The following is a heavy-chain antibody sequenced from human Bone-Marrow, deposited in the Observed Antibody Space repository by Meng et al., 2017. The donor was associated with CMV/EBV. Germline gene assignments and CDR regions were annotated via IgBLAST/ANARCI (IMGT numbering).Heavy chain of an antibody. CDR2: IYYSGST. D-gene: IGHD6-19*01. J-gene: IGHJ4*02. Sequence: SETLSLTCTVSGGSISSGGYYWSWIRQHPGKGLEWIGYIYYSGSTYYNPSLKSRVTISVDTSKNQFSLKLSSVTAADTAVYYCYRGDSSGWYRGGDYYFDYWGQGTLVTVSS. CDR3: YRGDSSGWYRGGDYYFDY. CDR1: GGSISSGGYY. V-gene: IGHV4-31*03.